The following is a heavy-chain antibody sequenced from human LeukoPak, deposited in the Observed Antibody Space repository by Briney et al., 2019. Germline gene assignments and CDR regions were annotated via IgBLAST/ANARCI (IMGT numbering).Heavy chain of an antibody. Sequence: SETLSLTCTVSGGSISSGGYYWSWIRQHPGKGLEWIGYIYYSGSTYYNPSLKSRVTISVDTSKNQLSLKLSSVTAADTAVYYCASEHYDSSGYYDDYWGQGTLVTVSS. CDR3: ASEHYDSSGYYDDY. V-gene: IGHV4-31*03. CDR1: GGSISSGGYY. CDR2: IYYSGST. D-gene: IGHD3-22*01. J-gene: IGHJ4*02.